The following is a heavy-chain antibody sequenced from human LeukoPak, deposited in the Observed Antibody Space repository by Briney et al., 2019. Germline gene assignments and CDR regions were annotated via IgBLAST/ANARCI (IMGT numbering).Heavy chain of an antibody. J-gene: IGHJ4*02. D-gene: IGHD2-2*01. CDR3: ARGYCSSTSCRSSNHDY. V-gene: IGHV1-2*02. Sequence: XWVRQAPGQGLEWMGWINPNSGGTNYAQKFQGRVTMTRGTSISTAYMELSRLRSDDTAVYYCARGYCSSTSCRSSNHDYWGQGTLVTVSS. CDR2: INPNSGGT.